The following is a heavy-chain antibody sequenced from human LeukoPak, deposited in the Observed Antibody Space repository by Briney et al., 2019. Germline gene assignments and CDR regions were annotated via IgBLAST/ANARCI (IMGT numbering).Heavy chain of an antibody. Sequence: PSETLSLTCAVYGGSFSGSYWSWIRQPPGKGLEWIGEINHSGSTNYNPSLKSRVTISVDTSKNQFSLKLSSVTAADTAVYYCAREPAMVTNWFDPWGQGTLVTVSS. D-gene: IGHD5-18*01. V-gene: IGHV4-34*01. CDR2: INHSGST. J-gene: IGHJ5*02. CDR3: AREPAMVTNWFDP. CDR1: GGSFSGSY.